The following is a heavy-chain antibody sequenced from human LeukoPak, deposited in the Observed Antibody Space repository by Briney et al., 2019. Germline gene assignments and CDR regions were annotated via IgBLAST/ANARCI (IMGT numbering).Heavy chain of an antibody. V-gene: IGHV3-48*03. CDR3: AKDRITIFGVVIDAFDI. D-gene: IGHD3-3*01. Sequence: PGGSLRLSCAASGFTFSKYEMNWVRQAPGKGLEWVSYISSSGRMIYYADSVKGRFTISRDNAKNSLYLQMNSLRAGDTAVYYCAKDRITIFGVVIDAFDIWGQGTMVTVSS. CDR2: ISSSGRMI. CDR1: GFTFSKYE. J-gene: IGHJ3*02.